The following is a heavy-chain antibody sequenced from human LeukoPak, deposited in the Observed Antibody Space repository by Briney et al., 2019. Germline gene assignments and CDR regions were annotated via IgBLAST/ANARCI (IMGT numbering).Heavy chain of an antibody. CDR3: ARGGRITMVRGVSIPFDY. CDR2: IDTSGST. J-gene: IGHJ4*02. Sequence: PSETLSLTCTVSGGSISSYYWSWIRQPAGKGPEWIGRIDTSGSTNSNPSLKSRVTMSVDTSKNQFSLKLSSVTAADTAVYYCARGGRITMVRGVSIPFDYWGQGTLVTVSS. D-gene: IGHD3-10*01. V-gene: IGHV4-4*07. CDR1: GGSISSYY.